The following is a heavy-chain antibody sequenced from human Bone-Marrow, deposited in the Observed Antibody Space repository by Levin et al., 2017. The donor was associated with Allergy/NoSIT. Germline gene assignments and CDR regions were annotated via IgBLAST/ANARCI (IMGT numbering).Heavy chain of an antibody. CDR3: ASPTYYYDSSGYWAFDY. J-gene: IGHJ4*02. CDR1: GGSISSSRYY. Sequence: SCTVSGGSISSSRYYWGWIRQPPGKGLEWIGSIYYSGSTYYNPSLKSRVTISVDTSKNQFSLKLSSVTAADTAVYYCASPTYYYDSSGYWAFDYWGQGTLVTVSS. CDR2: IYYSGST. V-gene: IGHV4-39*01. D-gene: IGHD3-22*01.